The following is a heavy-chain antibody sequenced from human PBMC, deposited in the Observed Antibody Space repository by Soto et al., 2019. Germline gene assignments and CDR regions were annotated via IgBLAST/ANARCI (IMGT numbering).Heavy chain of an antibody. CDR1: GFIFSTYE. Sequence: GGSLRLSCAASGFIFSTYEMNWVRQAPGKGLEWLSYISTSGDNKHYADSVTGRFTISRANSKNSLYLQMNSLRAEDTAVYYCAKDRSIAARAYAFDIWGKGTMVTVSS. CDR3: AKDRSIAARAYAFDI. J-gene: IGHJ3*02. V-gene: IGHV3-48*03. CDR2: ISTSGDNK. D-gene: IGHD6-6*01.